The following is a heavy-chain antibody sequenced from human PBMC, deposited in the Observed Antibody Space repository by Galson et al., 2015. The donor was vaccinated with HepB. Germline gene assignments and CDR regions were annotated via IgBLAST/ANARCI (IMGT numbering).Heavy chain of an antibody. CDR3: AKSLHENFIAVSGTPLSP. CDR2: ISFHGRNK. V-gene: IGHV3-30*18. D-gene: IGHD6-19*01. CDR1: GFTFNTYG. Sequence: SLRLSCAASGFTFNTYGMHWVRQAPGKGLEWVAVISFHGRNKFYADSVKGRFTISRDNSKNSLYLQMNSLRPDDTAVYYCAKSLHENFIAVSGTPLSPWGQGTLVTVSS. J-gene: IGHJ5*02.